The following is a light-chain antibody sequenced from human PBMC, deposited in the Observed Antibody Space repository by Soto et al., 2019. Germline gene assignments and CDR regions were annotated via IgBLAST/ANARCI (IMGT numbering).Light chain of an antibody. CDR1: SSNIGAGYD. Sequence: QSVLTQPPSVSGAPGQRVTISCTGSSSNIGAGYDVHWYQQLPGTAPKLLIYGNSTRPSGVPDRFSGSKSGTSASLAITGLQAEDEADDYCQSYDSRLSGSVVFGGGTKLTVL. CDR3: QSYDSRLSGSVV. J-gene: IGLJ2*01. V-gene: IGLV1-40*01. CDR2: GNS.